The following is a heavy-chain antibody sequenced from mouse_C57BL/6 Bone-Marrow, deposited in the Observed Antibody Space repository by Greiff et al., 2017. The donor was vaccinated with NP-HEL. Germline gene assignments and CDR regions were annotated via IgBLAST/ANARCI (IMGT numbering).Heavy chain of an antibody. Sequence: QVQLQQSGAELVRPGASVTLSCKASGYTFTDYEMHWVKQTPVHGLEWIGAIDPETGGTAYNQKFRGKAILTADKSSSTAYMELRSLTSEDSAVYYCTRWGYYGSSYNFDYWGQGTTLTVSS. J-gene: IGHJ2*01. CDR3: TRWGYYGSSYNFDY. CDR2: IDPETGGT. CDR1: GYTFTDYE. V-gene: IGHV1-15*01. D-gene: IGHD1-1*01.